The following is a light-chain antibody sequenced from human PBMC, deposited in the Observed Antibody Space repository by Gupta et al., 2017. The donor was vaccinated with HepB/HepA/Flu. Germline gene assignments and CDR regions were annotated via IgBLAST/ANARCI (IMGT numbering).Light chain of an antibody. CDR2: GAS. J-gene: IGKJ4*01. CDR3: QQYNNWPPGIT. CDR1: QSVSSN. Sequence: DIVMTQSPATLSVSPGERATLSCRASQSVSSNLAWYQQKPGQAPRLLIYGASTRATGIPARFSGSGSGTEFTLTISSLQSEDFAVYYCQQYNNWPPGITFGGGTKVEIK. V-gene: IGKV3-15*01.